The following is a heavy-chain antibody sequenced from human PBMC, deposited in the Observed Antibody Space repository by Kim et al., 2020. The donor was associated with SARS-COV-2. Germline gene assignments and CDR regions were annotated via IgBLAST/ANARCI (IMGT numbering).Heavy chain of an antibody. Sequence: QGFTGRFVFSLDTSVSTAYLQISSLKAEDTAVYYCARAPFWSGYYYYFDYWGQGTLVTVSS. V-gene: IGHV7-4-1*02. J-gene: IGHJ4*02. CDR3: ARAPFWSGYYYYFDY. D-gene: IGHD3-3*01.